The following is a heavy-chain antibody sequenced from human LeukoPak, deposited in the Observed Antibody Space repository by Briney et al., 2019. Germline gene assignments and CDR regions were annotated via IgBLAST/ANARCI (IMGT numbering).Heavy chain of an antibody. J-gene: IGHJ3*02. V-gene: IGHV4-34*01. CDR2: INHSGST. CDR3: ARGSPSRYCSGGSCYSYAFDI. CDR1: GGSFSGYY. D-gene: IGHD2-15*01. Sequence: SETLSLTCAGYGGSFSGYYWSWIRQPPGKGLEWIGEINHSGSTNYNPSLKSRVTISVDTSKNQFSLKLSSVTAADTAVYYCARGSPSRYCSGGSCYSYAFDIWGQGTMVTVSS.